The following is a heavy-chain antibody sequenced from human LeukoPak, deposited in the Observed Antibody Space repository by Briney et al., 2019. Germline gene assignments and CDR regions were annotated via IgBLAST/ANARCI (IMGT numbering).Heavy chain of an antibody. CDR2: IYSGGST. J-gene: IGHJ4*02. Sequence: GGSLRLSCAAYGFTVSSNYMSWVRQAPGKGLEWVSVIYSGGSTYYADSVKGRFTISRDNSKNTLYLQMNSLRAEDTAVYYCARDSDYVWGSYHRSWGQGTLVTVSS. CDR1: GFTVSSNY. CDR3: ARDSDYVWGSYHRS. V-gene: IGHV3-66*01. D-gene: IGHD3-16*02.